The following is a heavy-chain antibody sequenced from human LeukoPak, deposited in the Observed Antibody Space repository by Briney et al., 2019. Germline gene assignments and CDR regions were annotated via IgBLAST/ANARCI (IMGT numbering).Heavy chain of an antibody. D-gene: IGHD3-10*01. V-gene: IGHV4-4*07. CDR1: GGSISSYY. J-gene: IGHJ4*02. CDR2: IYTSGST. Sequence: PSETLSLTCTVSGGSISSYYWSWIRQPAGKGLEWIGRIYTSGSTNYNPSLKSRVTMSVDTSKNQFSLKLSSVTAADTAVYYCEREGENYYGGYYFDYWGQGTLVTVSS. CDR3: EREGENYYGGYYFDY.